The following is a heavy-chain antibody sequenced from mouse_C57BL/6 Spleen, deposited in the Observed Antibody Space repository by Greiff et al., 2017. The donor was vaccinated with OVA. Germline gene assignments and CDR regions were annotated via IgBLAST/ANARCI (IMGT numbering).Heavy chain of an antibody. D-gene: IGHD2-1*01. CDR3: ASRLWYPAWFAY. CDR1: GYTFTSYW. J-gene: IGHJ3*01. CDR2: IYPSDSET. Sequence: VQLQQPGAELVRPGSSVKLSCKASGYTFTSYWMDWVKQRPGQGLEWIGNIYPSDSETHYNQKFKDKATLTVDKSSSTAYMQLSSLTSEDSAVYYCASRLWYPAWFAYWGQGTLVTVSA. V-gene: IGHV1-61*01.